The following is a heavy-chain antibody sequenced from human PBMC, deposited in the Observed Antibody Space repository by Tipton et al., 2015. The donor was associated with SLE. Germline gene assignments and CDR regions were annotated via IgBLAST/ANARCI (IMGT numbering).Heavy chain of an antibody. V-gene: IGHV3-7*05. CDR3: ARAAELGSSSWYYFDY. CDR1: GFTFSSCW. CDR2: IKQDGSEK. J-gene: IGHJ4*02. Sequence: GSRLSCAASGFTFSSCWMSWVRQAPGKGPEWVANIKQDGSEKHYGDSVKGRFTISRDNAKNSLYVEMNSLRVEDTAVYYCARAAELGSSSWYYFDYWGQGALVIVSS. D-gene: IGHD6-13*01.